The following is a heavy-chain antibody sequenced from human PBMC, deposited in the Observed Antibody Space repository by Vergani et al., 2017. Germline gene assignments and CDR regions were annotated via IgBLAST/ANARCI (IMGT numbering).Heavy chain of an antibody. Sequence: QLQLQESGPGLVKPSETLPLTCTVSGGSISSSSYYWGWIRQPPGKGLEWIGSIYYSGSTYYNPSLKSRVTISVDTSKNQFSLKLSSVTAADTAVYYCAXPYSSSWYGNWFDPWGQGTLVTVSS. V-gene: IGHV4-39*01. CDR1: GGSISSSSYY. D-gene: IGHD6-13*01. CDR2: IYYSGST. CDR3: AXPYSSSWYGNWFDP. J-gene: IGHJ5*02.